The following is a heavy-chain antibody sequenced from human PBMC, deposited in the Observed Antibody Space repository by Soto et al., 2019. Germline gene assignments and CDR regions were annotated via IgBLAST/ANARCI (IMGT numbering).Heavy chain of an antibody. Sequence: TAEPLSLTCTVSGGSVDIGDYYWTWIRQPPGKGLEWIAYVSSYRGATYYNPSLKSRLIISIDTSKNRFSLKVGSVTAADTAVYYCASSSLYGTDVWGQGTTVTAP. CDR3: ASSSLYGTDV. J-gene: IGHJ6*02. CDR2: VSSYRGAT. V-gene: IGHV4-30-4*01. CDR1: GGSVDIGDYY.